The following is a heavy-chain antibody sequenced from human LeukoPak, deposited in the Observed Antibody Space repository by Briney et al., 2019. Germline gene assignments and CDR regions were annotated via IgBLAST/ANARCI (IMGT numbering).Heavy chain of an antibody. CDR2: IYYSGST. Sequence: PSQTLSLTCTVSGCSISSGGYYWSWIRQHPGRGLEWIGYIYYSGSTYYNPSLKSRVTISVDTSKNQFSLKLSSVTAADTAVYYCARKVGGAFDIWGQGTMVTVSS. CDR3: ARKVGGAFDI. J-gene: IGHJ3*02. V-gene: IGHV4-31*03. CDR1: GCSISSGGYY.